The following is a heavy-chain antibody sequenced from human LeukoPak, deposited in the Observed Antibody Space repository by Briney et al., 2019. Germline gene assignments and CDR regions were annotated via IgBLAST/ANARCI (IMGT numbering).Heavy chain of an antibody. CDR3: ARRGIAAAGYDY. D-gene: IGHD6-13*01. J-gene: IGHJ4*02. Sequence: SETLSLTCTVSGGSISSYYWTWIRQPPGKGLEWIGYIYYSGTTNYNPSLKSRVTILVDTSKNQFSLNLSSVTAADTAVYYCARRGIAAAGYDYWGQGTLVTVSS. CDR1: GGSISSYY. CDR2: IYYSGTT. V-gene: IGHV4-59*08.